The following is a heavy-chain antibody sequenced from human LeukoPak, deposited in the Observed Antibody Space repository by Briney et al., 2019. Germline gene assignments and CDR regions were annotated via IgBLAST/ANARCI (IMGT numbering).Heavy chain of an antibody. CDR2: MSYLSSHV. D-gene: IGHD3-16*01. CDR1: GFTFRDYD. V-gene: IGHV3-21*01. J-gene: IGHJ4*02. Sequence: GGSLRLSCSASGFTFRDYDMNWVRQAPGKGLEWVSSMSYLSSHVYYGDSVKGRFSISRDNAKNSLYLQMNSLGAEDTAIYYCGRAFPPLRTSSAGDLWGQGILVTVSS. CDR3: GRAFPPLRTSSAGDL.